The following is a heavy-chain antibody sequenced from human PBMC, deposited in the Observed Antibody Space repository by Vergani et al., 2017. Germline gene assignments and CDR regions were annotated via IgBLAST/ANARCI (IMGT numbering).Heavy chain of an antibody. CDR3: VKDIAASGNYWYFDL. CDR1: GFTFSSHS. D-gene: IGHD6-13*01. CDR2: ISSSGSSV. Sequence: EVQLVESGGGLVQPGGSLRLSCAVSGFTFSSHSMNWVRQAPGKGPEWLSYISSSGSSVYYADSVKGRFTISRDNAKNSLFLQMDSLRAEDTALYYCVKDIAASGNYWYFDLWGRGTLVTVSS. V-gene: IGHV3-48*01. J-gene: IGHJ2*01.